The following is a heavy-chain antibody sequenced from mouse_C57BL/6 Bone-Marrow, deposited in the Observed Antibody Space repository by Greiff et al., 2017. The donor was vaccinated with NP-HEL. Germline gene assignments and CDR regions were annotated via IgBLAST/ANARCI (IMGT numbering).Heavy chain of an antibody. V-gene: IGHV5-4*01. J-gene: IGHJ3*01. CDR2: ISDGGSYT. Sequence: EVKLVESGGGLVKPGGSLKLSCAASGFTFSSYAMSWVRQTPEKRLEWVATISDGGSYTYYPDNVKGRFTISRDHAKNNLYLQMSHLKSEDTAMYYCARDEVLLWGQGTLVTVSA. CDR1: GFTFSSYA. CDR3: ARDEVLL. D-gene: IGHD2-1*01.